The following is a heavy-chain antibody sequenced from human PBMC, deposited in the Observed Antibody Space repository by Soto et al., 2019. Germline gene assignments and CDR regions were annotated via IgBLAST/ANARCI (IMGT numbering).Heavy chain of an antibody. CDR3: ARVKQQLVQTYYYYYYGMDV. Sequence: LSLTCTVSGGSISSYYWSWIRQPPGKGLEWIGYIYYSGSTNYNPSLKSRVTISVDTSKNQFSLKLSSVTAADTAVYYCARVKQQLVQTYYYYYYGMDVWGQGTTVTVSS. CDR1: GGSISSYY. J-gene: IGHJ6*02. CDR2: IYYSGST. V-gene: IGHV4-59*01. D-gene: IGHD6-13*01.